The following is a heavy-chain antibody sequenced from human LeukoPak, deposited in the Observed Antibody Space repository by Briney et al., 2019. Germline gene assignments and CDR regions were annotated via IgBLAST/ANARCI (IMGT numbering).Heavy chain of an antibody. CDR1: GFTFSNYA. Sequence: PGRPLRLSCTASGFTFSNYAMSWVRQAPGKGLEWVSTISGSDGSTYYADSVKGRFTISRDNSKNTLYLQMNSLRVEDTAIYYCAKGRGYCTGGSCYSDYWGQGTLVTVSS. J-gene: IGHJ4*02. D-gene: IGHD2-15*01. CDR3: AKGRGYCTGGSCYSDY. CDR2: ISGSDGST. V-gene: IGHV3-23*01.